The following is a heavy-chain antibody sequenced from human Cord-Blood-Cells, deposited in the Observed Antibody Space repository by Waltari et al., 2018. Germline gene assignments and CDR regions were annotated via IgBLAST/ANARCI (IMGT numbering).Heavy chain of an antibody. CDR3: ARNDYDFWSGYFDY. CDR1: GGTFSSSA. D-gene: IGHD3-3*01. Sequence: QVQLVQSGAEVKKPGSSVKVSCKASGGTFSSSAISWVRQAPGQGLEWMGRIIPILGRANYAQKFQGRVTITADKSTSTAYMELSSLRSEDTAVYYCARNDYDFWSGYFDYWGQGTLVTVSS. J-gene: IGHJ4*02. V-gene: IGHV1-69*09. CDR2: IIPILGRA.